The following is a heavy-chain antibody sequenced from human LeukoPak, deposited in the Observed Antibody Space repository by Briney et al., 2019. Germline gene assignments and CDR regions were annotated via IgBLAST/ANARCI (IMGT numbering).Heavy chain of an antibody. V-gene: IGHV4-34*01. Sequence: SETLSLTCAVYGGSFSGYYWSWIRQPPGKGLEWIGEINHSGSTNYNPSLKSRVTISVDTSKNQFSLKLSSVTAADTAVYYCASFGPRIHYYYYMDVWGKGTTVTVSS. J-gene: IGHJ6*03. CDR2: INHSGST. CDR1: GGSFSGYY. D-gene: IGHD1-14*01. CDR3: ASFGPRIHYYYYMDV.